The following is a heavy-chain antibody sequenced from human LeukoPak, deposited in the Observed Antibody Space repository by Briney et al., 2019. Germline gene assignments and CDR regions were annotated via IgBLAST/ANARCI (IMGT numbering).Heavy chain of an antibody. CDR3: ARSSSYYGDSPFDY. D-gene: IGHD4-17*01. CDR2: INHSGST. Sequence: SETLSLTCAVYGGSFSGYYWSWIRQPPGKGLEWIGEINHSGSTNYNPSLKSRVTISVDTSKNQFSLKLSSVTAADTAVYYCARSSSYYGDSPFDYWGQGTLVTVSS. J-gene: IGHJ4*02. V-gene: IGHV4-34*01. CDR1: GGSFSGYY.